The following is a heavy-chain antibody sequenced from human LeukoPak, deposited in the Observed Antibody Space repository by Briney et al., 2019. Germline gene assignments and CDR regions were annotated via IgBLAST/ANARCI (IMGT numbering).Heavy chain of an antibody. Sequence: GGSLRLSXSASGFSFSAYWMSWVRQAPGKGLEWVANIKQDGSEEHYVDSVKGLFTISRDNAKNSLYLQMNSLRAEDTAVYYCARDTPGEESHWGQGTLVTVSS. V-gene: IGHV3-7*01. D-gene: IGHD2-2*01. CDR2: IKQDGSEE. CDR1: GFSFSAYW. J-gene: IGHJ4*02. CDR3: ARDTPGEESH.